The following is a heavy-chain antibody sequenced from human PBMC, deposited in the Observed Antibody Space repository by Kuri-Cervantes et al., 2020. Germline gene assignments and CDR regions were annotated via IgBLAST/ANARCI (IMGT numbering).Heavy chain of an antibody. V-gene: IGHV3-23*01. Sequence: GGSLRLSCAASGFTFSSYATSWVRQAPGKGLEWVSAISGSGGSTYYADSVKGRFTISRDNSKNTLYLQMNSLRAEDTAVYYCAKRVGFVQVVYFDYWGQGTLVTVSS. D-gene: IGHD2-8*02. CDR3: AKRVGFVQVVYFDY. J-gene: IGHJ4*02. CDR1: GFTFSSYA. CDR2: ISGSGGST.